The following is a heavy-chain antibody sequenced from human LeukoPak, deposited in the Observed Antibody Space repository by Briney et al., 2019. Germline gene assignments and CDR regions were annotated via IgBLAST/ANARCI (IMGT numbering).Heavy chain of an antibody. CDR1: GGSLSGYY. CDR2: INHSGST. D-gene: IGHD2-15*01. CDR3: ARVYCSGGSCYPGNNWFDP. Sequence: SETLSLTCAVYGGSLSGYYWSWIRQPPGKGLEWIGEINHSGSTNYNPSLKSRVTTSVDTSKNQFSLKLSSVTAADTAVYYCARVYCSGGSCYPGNNWFDPWGQGTLVTVSS. J-gene: IGHJ5*02. V-gene: IGHV4-34*01.